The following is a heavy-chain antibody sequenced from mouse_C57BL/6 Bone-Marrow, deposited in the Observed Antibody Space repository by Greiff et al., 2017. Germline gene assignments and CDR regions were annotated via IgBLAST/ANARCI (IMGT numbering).Heavy chain of an antibody. D-gene: IGHD3-2*02. CDR3: ARELRPHYFDY. Sequence: VQLQQPGAELVMPGASVKLSCKASGYTFTSYWMHWVKQRPGPGLELMGEIDPSDSYTNYNQKFLGKSTSTVGKSSSTAYLLLSSLTSEDAAVYYCARELRPHYFDYWGQGTTLTVSS. CDR1: GYTFTSYW. J-gene: IGHJ2*01. CDR2: IDPSDSYT. V-gene: IGHV1-69*01.